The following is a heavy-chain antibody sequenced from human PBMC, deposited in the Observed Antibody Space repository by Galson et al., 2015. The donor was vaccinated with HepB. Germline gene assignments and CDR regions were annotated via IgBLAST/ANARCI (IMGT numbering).Heavy chain of an antibody. Sequence: SVKVSCKASGYTFTSYDINWVRQATGQGLEWMGWMNPNSGNTGYAQKFQGRVTMTRNTSISTAYMELSSLRSEDTAVYYCARGPGYDYVWGSYRYISGWFDPWGQGTLVTVSS. CDR1: GYTFTSYD. D-gene: IGHD3-16*02. CDR2: MNPNSGNT. V-gene: IGHV1-8*01. CDR3: ARGPGYDYVWGSYRYISGWFDP. J-gene: IGHJ5*02.